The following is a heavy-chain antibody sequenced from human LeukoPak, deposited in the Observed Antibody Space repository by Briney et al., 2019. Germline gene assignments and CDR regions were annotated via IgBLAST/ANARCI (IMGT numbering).Heavy chain of an antibody. V-gene: IGHV4-59*01. J-gene: IGHJ2*01. CDR1: GGSISSYY. CDR3: ARGLRGFDYDSGPWYFDL. D-gene: IGHD3-22*01. Sequence: SETLSLTCTVSGGSISSYYWSWIRQPPGKGLEWIGYIYYSGSTNYNPSLKSRVTISVDTSKNQFSLKLSSVTAADTAVYYCARGLRGFDYDSGPWYFDLWGRGTLVTVSS. CDR2: IYYSGST.